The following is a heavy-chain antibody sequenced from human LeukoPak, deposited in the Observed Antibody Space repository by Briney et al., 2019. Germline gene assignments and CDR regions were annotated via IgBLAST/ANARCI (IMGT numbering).Heavy chain of an antibody. D-gene: IGHD5-12*01. CDR3: AGGSGYDYYYYYYMDV. J-gene: IGHJ6*03. CDR1: GGSISSSNW. V-gene: IGHV4-4*02. CDR2: IYHSGST. Sequence: SETLSLTCAVSGGSISSSNWWSWVRQPPGQGLEWIGEIYHSGSTNYNPSLKSRVTISVDKSKNQFSLKLSSVTAADTAVYYCAGGSGYDYYYYYYMDVWGKGTTVTVSS.